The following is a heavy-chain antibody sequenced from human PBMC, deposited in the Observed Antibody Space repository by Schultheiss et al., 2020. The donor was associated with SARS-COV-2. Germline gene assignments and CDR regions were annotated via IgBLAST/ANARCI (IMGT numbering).Heavy chain of an antibody. CDR2: INDSGST. J-gene: IGHJ6*02. Sequence: SETLSFTCSVSGGSISTYFWSWIRQPPGKGLEWIGEINDSGSTYYNPSLKSRVTISVDTSKNQFSLKLSSVTAADTAVYYCARGHSYYYYGMDVWGQGTTVTVSS. CDR3: ARGHSYYYYGMDV. CDR1: GGSISTYF. V-gene: IGHV4-59*04.